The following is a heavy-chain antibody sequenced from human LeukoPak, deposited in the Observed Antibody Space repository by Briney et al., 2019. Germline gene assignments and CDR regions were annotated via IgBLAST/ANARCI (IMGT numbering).Heavy chain of an antibody. CDR3: AREMTEVTMFRGLGDFHWFDA. J-gene: IGHJ5*02. Sequence: ASVKVSCKTSGYRFTDYYIQWVRQAPGQGLEWMGWINPDSGSANYAQNFQGRVTLTRDTSIDTVYMELSSLTSDDTAVYYCAREMTEVTMFRGLGDFHWFDAWGPGTLVTVSS. CDR1: GYRFTDYY. D-gene: IGHD4-17*01. V-gene: IGHV1-2*02. CDR2: INPDSGSA.